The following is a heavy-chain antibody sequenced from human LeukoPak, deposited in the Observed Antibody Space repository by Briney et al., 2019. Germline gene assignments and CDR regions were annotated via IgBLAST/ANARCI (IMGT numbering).Heavy chain of an antibody. CDR1: GYTFTSYD. V-gene: IGHV1-8*01. Sequence: ASVKVSCKASGYTFTSYDINWVRQATGQGLEWMGWMNPNGGNTGYAQKFQGRVTMTRNTSISTAYMELSSLRSEDTAVYYCARGRYDFWSGYYSNNWFDPWGQGTLVTVSS. D-gene: IGHD3-3*01. CDR2: MNPNGGNT. J-gene: IGHJ5*02. CDR3: ARGRYDFWSGYYSNNWFDP.